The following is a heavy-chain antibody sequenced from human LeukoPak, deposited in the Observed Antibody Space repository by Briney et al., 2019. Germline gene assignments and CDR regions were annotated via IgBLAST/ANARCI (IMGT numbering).Heavy chain of an antibody. CDR1: GFTFSDYY. Sequence: GGSLRLSCAASGFTFSDYYMSWIRQAPGKGLEWVSYISSSGSTIYYADSVKGRFTISRDNAKNSRYLQMNSLRAEDTAVYYCARLTGGIYTAMVNGIDYWGQGTLVTVSS. CDR2: ISSSGSTI. CDR3: ARLTGGIYTAMVNGIDY. V-gene: IGHV3-11*01. J-gene: IGHJ4*02. D-gene: IGHD5-18*01.